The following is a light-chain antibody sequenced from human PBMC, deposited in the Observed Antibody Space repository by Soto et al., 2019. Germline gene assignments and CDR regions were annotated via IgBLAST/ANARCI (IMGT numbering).Light chain of an antibody. CDR1: QSVSSSY. CDR2: GAS. CDR3: QQYGRSPWT. V-gene: IGKV3-20*01. J-gene: IGKJ1*01. Sequence: EIVLTQSPGTLSLSPGDRATLSCRASQSVSSSYLAWYQQKPGQAPGLLIYGASSRATGIPDRFSGSGSGTDFTLTISRLEPEDFAVYYCQQYGRSPWTLGQGTKVDSK.